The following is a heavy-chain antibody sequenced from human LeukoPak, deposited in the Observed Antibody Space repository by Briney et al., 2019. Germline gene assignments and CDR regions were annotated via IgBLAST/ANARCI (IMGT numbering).Heavy chain of an antibody. CDR2: IYYSEST. J-gene: IGHJ6*02. Sequence: PSQTLSLTCTVSGGSISSYYLTWIRQPPGKGLEWIGCIYYSESTNHNPSLKSRVTISVDASKNQFSLKLSSVTAAHTAVYYCARVPVDYGDPFGMDVWGQGTTVTVSS. CDR3: ARVPVDYGDPFGMDV. D-gene: IGHD4-17*01. V-gene: IGHV4-59*01. CDR1: GGSISSYY.